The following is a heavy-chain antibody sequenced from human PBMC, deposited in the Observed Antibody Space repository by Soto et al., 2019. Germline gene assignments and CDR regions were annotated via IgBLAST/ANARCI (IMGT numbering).Heavy chain of an antibody. V-gene: IGHV3-23*01. CDR3: AKGGADYGPYYYYYYMDV. Sequence: GGSLRLSCAASGFTFSSYAISWVRQAPGKGLEWVSAISGSGGSTYYADSVKGRFTISRDNSKNTLYLQMNSLRAEDTAVYYCAKGGADYGPYYYYYYMDVWGKGTTVTVSS. CDR1: GFTFSSYA. J-gene: IGHJ6*03. D-gene: IGHD4-17*01. CDR2: ISGSGGST.